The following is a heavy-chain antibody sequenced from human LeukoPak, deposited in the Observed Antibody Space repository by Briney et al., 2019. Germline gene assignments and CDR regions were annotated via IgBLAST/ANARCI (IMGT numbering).Heavy chain of an antibody. CDR2: IYYSGST. J-gene: IGHJ6*03. CDR3: ARGGSGGYRVYYYYMDV. V-gene: IGHV4-59*01. CDR1: GGSISSYY. Sequence: SETLSLTCTVSGGSISSYYWSWIRQPPGKGLEWIGYIYYSGSTNYNPSLKSRVTISVDTSKYQFSLKLSSVTAADTAVYYCARGGSGGYRVYYYYMDVWGKGTTVTVSS. D-gene: IGHD6-19*01.